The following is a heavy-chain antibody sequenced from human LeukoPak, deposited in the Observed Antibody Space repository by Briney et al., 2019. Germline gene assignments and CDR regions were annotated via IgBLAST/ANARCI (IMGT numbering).Heavy chain of an antibody. CDR2: ISAYNGAT. J-gene: IGHJ6*02. D-gene: IGHD6-13*01. Sequence: ASVKVSCKASGYTFTNYGISWVRQAPGQGLEWMGWISAYNGATNYAQKFQGRVTMTTDTSTNTAYMELRSLRSDDTAMYHCARLVRAAGYYYYYGMDVWGQGTTVTVSS. CDR1: GYTFTNYG. V-gene: IGHV1-18*01. CDR3: ARLVRAAGYYYYYGMDV.